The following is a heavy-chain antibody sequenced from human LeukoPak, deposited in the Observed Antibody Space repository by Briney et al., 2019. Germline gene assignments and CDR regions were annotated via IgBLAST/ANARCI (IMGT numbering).Heavy chain of an antibody. CDR3: ARVPLRFLEPFDY. J-gene: IGHJ4*02. D-gene: IGHD3-3*01. V-gene: IGHV4-34*01. CDR2: INHSGGA. Sequence: PSATLSLTCAVYGGSFIGYYWSWIRQPPGKGLGWIGEINHSGGANYNPSLKSRVTISADTSKSQFSLKLGSVTAADTAVYYCARVPLRFLEPFDYWGQGTLVTVSS. CDR1: GGSFIGYY.